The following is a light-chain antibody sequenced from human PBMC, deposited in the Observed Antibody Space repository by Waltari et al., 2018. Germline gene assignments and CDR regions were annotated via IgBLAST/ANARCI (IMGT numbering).Light chain of an antibody. V-gene: IGLV1-40*01. CDR3: QSYDTNLVV. Sequence: QSVLAQPPSVSGAPGQRVTISCPGSSSNIGAGYDVHWYQQLPGTAPKPLIYGNNNRPAGVPDRFSGSKSGTSASLAITGLQAEDEASYYCQSYDTNLVVFGGGTKLTVL. J-gene: IGLJ2*01. CDR2: GNN. CDR1: SSNIGAGYD.